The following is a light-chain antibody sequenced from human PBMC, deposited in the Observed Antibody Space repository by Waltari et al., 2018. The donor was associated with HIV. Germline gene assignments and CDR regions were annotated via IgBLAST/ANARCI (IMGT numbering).Light chain of an antibody. CDR1: SSDVGAYNY. CDR2: DVT. J-gene: IGLJ2*01. V-gene: IGLV2-8*01. Sequence: QSALTQPPSASGSPGQSVTISCTGTSSDVGAYNYVSWFQQHPGQAPKLMIYDVTKRPSGVPDRFSGSKSGNPASLTVSGLQAEDEADYYCASHAGSKDVFGGGTRLTVL. CDR3: ASHAGSKDV.